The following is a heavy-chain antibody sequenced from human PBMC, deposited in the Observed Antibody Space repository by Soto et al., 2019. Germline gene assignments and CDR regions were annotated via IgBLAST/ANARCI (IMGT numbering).Heavy chain of an antibody. D-gene: IGHD6-13*01. Sequence: RGSLRLSCAASGFTFRSFTMNWVRQAPGKGLEWVSTISSNSAYIYYTDALRGRFTISRDNAKNSLHLQMNSLRAEDTAVYYCTRDASRDSSARGWFDPWGPGTLVT. V-gene: IGHV3-21*01. CDR1: GFTFRSFT. J-gene: IGHJ5*02. CDR3: TRDASRDSSARGWFDP. CDR2: ISSNSAYI.